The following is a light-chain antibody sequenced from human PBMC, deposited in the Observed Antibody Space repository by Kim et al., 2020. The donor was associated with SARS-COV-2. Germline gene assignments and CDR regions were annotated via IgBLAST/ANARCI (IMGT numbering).Light chain of an antibody. CDR3: SSYTTSKTFV. V-gene: IGLV2-18*02. J-gene: IGLJ1*01. CDR2: EVS. CDR1: SSDVGSYDR. Sequence: QSALTQPPSVSGSPGQSVTISCTGTSSDVGSYDRVSRYQQPPGTAPKLMIYEVSNRPSGVPDRFSGSKSGNTASLAISGLQAEDEADYYCSSYTTSKTFVFGTGTKVTVL.